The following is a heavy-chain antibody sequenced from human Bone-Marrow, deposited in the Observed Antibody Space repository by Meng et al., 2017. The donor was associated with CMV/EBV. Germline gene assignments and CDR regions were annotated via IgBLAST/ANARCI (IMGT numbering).Heavy chain of an antibody. J-gene: IGHJ6*02. CDR3: VRDPAVAATPKPPTAPPHYYYYGMDV. CDR2: IGTSGDT. CDR1: GFTFSSYD. D-gene: IGHD2-15*01. V-gene: IGHV3-13*03. Sequence: GESLKLSCAACGFTFSSYDMHWVRQATGKGLEWVSAIGTSGDTYYPGSVKGQFTLSRENAKNSLYLQMNSLGPVDTAVDSCVRDPAVAATPKPPTAPPHYYYYGMDVWGQGTTVTVSS.